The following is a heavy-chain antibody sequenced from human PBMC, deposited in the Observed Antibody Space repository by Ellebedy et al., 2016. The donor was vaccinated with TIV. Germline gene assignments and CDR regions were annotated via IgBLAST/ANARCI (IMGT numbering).Heavy chain of an antibody. CDR3: AKDDEATIFSGPDY. Sequence: PGGSLRLSCAASGFTFSSYGMHWVRQAPGKGLEWVAVISYDGSNKYYADSVKGRFTISRDNSKNTLYLQMNSLRAEDTAVYYCAKDDEATIFSGPDYWGQGTLVTVSS. J-gene: IGHJ4*02. CDR1: GFTFSSYG. D-gene: IGHD3-3*01. V-gene: IGHV3-30*18. CDR2: ISYDGSNK.